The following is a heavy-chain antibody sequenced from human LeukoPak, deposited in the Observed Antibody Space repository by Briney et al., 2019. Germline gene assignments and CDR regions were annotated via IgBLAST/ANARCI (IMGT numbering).Heavy chain of an antibody. CDR2: ISSSSSSI. CDR1: GFTFSSYS. CDR3: AREPDYGDYDY. D-gene: IGHD4-17*01. Sequence: GGSLRLSCAASGFTFSSYSMNWVRQAPGKGLEWVSSISSSSSSIYYADSVKGRFTISRDNAKNSLYLQMNSLRAEDTAVYYCAREPDYGDYDYWGQGTLVTVSS. J-gene: IGHJ4*02. V-gene: IGHV3-21*01.